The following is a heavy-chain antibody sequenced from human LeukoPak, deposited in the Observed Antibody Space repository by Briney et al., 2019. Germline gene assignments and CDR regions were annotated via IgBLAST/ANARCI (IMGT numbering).Heavy chain of an antibody. Sequence: PSETLSLTCGVYDGSLSDYLWSWIRQPPGKGLEWIGEINHSGSTNYNPSLKSRVIILLDTSKNQFSLNLTSVTAADTAVYYCARRPRGIIIKSWSDSWGQGTLVTVSA. CDR2: INHSGST. CDR1: DGSLSDYL. CDR3: ARRPRGIIIKSWSDS. V-gene: IGHV4-34*01. D-gene: IGHD3-10*01. J-gene: IGHJ5*01.